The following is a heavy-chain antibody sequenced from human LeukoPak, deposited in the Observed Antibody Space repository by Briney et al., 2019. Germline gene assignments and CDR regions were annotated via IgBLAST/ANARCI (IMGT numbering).Heavy chain of an antibody. D-gene: IGHD6-6*01. CDR3: ARIERSSYSLGFDY. V-gene: IGHV4-31*03. J-gene: IGHJ4*02. CDR2: IYYSGTS. CDR1: GGSIGSSGYY. Sequence: PSQTLSLTCTVSGGSIGSSGYYWSRLRQQPGKGLEWIGHIYYSGTSFYNPSLTSRVTISVDTSKNQFSLKLTSVNDADTAVYYCARIERSSYSLGFDYWGQGTLVTVSS.